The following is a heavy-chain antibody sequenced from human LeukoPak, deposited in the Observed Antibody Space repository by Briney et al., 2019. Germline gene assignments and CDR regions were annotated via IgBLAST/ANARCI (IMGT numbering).Heavy chain of an antibody. CDR3: AHGTMYQLDY. Sequence: PGGSLRLSCAASGFTFSSYGMHWVRQAPGKGLEWVSGILGLGGASRTYYADSVKGRFTISRDNSKNTLYLQMNSLRAEDTAVYYCAHGTMYQLDYWGQGTLVTVSS. D-gene: IGHD2-2*01. CDR1: GFTFSSYG. J-gene: IGHJ4*02. CDR2: ILGLGGASRT. V-gene: IGHV3-23*01.